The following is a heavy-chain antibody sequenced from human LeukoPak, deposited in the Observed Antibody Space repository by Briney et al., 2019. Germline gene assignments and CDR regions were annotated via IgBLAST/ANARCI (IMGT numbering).Heavy chain of an antibody. D-gene: IGHD3-16*02. CDR3: AKGTHWGSYREYYFDY. Sequence: GGSLRLSCAASGFSFSSYGMHWVRQASGKGLELVTFIRYDGNEKYYADSVKGRITISRDNSKNTLYLQMNSLRAEDTAVYYCAKGTHWGSYREYYFDYWGQGTLVTVSS. V-gene: IGHV3-30*02. CDR1: GFSFSSYG. J-gene: IGHJ4*02. CDR2: IRYDGNEK.